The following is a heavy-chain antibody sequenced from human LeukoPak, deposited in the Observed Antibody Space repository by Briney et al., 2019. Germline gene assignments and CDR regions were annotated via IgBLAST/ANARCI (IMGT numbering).Heavy chain of an antibody. CDR1: GFTVSSNY. Sequence: GGSLRLSCAASGFTVSSNYMSWVRQAPGKGLEWVAVISYDGSNKYYADSVKGRFTISRDNSKNTLYLQMNSLRAEDTAVYYCAKDLLYFDWLLPDYWGQGTLVTVSS. CDR3: AKDLLYFDWLLPDY. D-gene: IGHD3-9*01. V-gene: IGHV3-30*18. CDR2: ISYDGSNK. J-gene: IGHJ4*02.